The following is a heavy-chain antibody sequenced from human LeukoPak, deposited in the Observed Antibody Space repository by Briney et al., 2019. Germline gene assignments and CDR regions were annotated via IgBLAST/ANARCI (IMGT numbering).Heavy chain of an antibody. CDR3: TRGPRHFDS. Sequence: GGSLRLSCAASGFTFSDSYMTWVRQAPGKGVEWVAYISGSGHDINYSDSVKSRFTISRDNAKNSLYLQMSSLRVEDTTVYYCTRGPRHFDSCGQGTLVTVSS. J-gene: IGHJ5*01. V-gene: IGHV3-11*04. D-gene: IGHD6-6*01. CDR1: GFTFSDSY. CDR2: ISGSGHDI.